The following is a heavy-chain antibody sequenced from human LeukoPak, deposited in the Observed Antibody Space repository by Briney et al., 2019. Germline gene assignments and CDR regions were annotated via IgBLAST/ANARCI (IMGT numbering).Heavy chain of an antibody. D-gene: IGHD6-19*01. CDR2: INHSGST. V-gene: IGHV4-34*01. CDR3: AKHPSSGWYFYYYYGMDV. CDR1: GGSFSGYY. Sequence: PSETLSLTCADYGGSFSGYYWRWIRQPPGKGLEWIGEINHSGSTNYNPSLKSRVTISVDTSKNQFSLKLSSVTAADTAVYYCAKHPSSGWYFYYYYGMDVWGQGTTVTVSS. J-gene: IGHJ6*02.